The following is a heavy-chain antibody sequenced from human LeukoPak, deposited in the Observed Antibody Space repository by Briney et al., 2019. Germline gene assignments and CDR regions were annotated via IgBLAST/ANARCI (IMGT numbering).Heavy chain of an antibody. Sequence: GGSLRLSCAASGFTVSSNYMSWVRQAPGKGLEWVSVIYSGGSTYYADSVKGRFTISRDNSKNTLYLQMYSLRAEDTAVYYCARVRRSGSFNEPRYYYYGMDVWGQGTTVTVSS. CDR2: IYSGGST. CDR1: GFTVSSNY. CDR3: ARVRRSGSFNEPRYYYYGMDV. V-gene: IGHV3-53*01. J-gene: IGHJ6*02. D-gene: IGHD3-10*01.